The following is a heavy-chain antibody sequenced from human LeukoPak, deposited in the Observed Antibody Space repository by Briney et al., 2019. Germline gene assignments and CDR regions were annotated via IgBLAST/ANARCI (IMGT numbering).Heavy chain of an antibody. D-gene: IGHD3-22*01. CDR1: GFTFSSYA. V-gene: IGHV4-34*01. CDR2: INHSGST. CDR3: ARGLSSGYYPLRFDP. Sequence: GSLRLSCAASGFTFSSYAMSWIRQPPGKGLEWIGEINHSGSTNYNPSLKSRVTISVDTSKNQFSLKLSSVTAADTAVYYCARGLSSGYYPLRFDPWGQGTLVTVSS. J-gene: IGHJ5*02.